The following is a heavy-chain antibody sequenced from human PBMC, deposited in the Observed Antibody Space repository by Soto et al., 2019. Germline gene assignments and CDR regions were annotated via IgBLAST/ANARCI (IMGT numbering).Heavy chain of an antibody. CDR1: GGTFSSYA. Sequence: QVQLVQSGAEVKKPGSSVKVSCKASGGTFSSYAISWVRQAPGKGLEWMGGIIPIFGTANYAQKFQGRVTITADESTSTDYRELSSLRSEDTAVYYCARGRYYDFWSGYENWGQGTLVTVSS. V-gene: IGHV1-69*01. D-gene: IGHD3-3*01. J-gene: IGHJ4*02. CDR2: IIPIFGTA. CDR3: ARGRYYDFWSGYEN.